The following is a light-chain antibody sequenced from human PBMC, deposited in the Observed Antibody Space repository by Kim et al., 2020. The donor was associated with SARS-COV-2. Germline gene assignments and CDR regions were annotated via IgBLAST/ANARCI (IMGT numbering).Light chain of an antibody. CDR2: DDK. J-gene: IGLJ3*02. Sequence: NFMLTQPHSVSESPGKTVTISCTRSSGSIASNYVQWYQQRPGSSPTTVIYDDKQRPSGVPDRFSGSIDSSSNSASLTISGLKTEDEADYYCQSYDNNNRVFGGGTQLTVL. CDR3: QSYDNNNRV. V-gene: IGLV6-57*01. CDR1: SGSIASNY.